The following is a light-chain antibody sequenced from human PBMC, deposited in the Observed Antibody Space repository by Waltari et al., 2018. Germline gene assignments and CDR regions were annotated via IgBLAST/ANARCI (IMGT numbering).Light chain of an antibody. J-gene: IGKJ1*01. Sequence: EIVMPQSPATLSVSPGERATLSCRASQSVSSNLAWYQQKPGQAPRLLIYGASTRATGIPARFSGTGSGTEFTLTISSLQSEDFAVYYCQHYSNWPPWTFGQGTKVEVK. CDR2: GAS. V-gene: IGKV3-15*01. CDR3: QHYSNWPPWT. CDR1: QSVSSN.